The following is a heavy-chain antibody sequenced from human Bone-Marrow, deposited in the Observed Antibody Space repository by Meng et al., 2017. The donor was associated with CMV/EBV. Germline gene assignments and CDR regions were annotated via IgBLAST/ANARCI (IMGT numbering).Heavy chain of an antibody. CDR1: GDILDAYN. J-gene: IGHJ4*02. Sequence: SCRASGDILDAYNIMWVRQVPGQGLGWMGRIIPALGITHYAQKFQGRVTITADKSTTMAYMEMSSLTSADTAMYYCARGGDGDYAGYWGQGTLVTVSS. D-gene: IGHD4-17*01. V-gene: IGHV1-69*02. CDR2: IIPALGIT. CDR3: ARGGDGDYAGY.